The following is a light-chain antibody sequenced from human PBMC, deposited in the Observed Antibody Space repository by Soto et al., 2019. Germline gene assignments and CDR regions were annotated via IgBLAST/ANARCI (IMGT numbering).Light chain of an antibody. V-gene: IGLV1-47*01. J-gene: IGLJ2*01. Sequence: QSVLTQPPSASGTPGQTVTISCSGSSSNIGSAYIYWYQHLPGTAPKLLIYRNNQRPSGVPDRFSASKSGTSASLAISGLRSADDADYSCAAWDDSLLVFGGGTKLTVL. CDR1: SSNIGSAY. CDR3: AAWDDSLLV. CDR2: RNN.